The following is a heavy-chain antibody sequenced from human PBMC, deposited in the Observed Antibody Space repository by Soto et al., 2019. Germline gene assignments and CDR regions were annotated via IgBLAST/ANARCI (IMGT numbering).Heavy chain of an antibody. J-gene: IGHJ4*02. CDR1: GFTFSSYS. CDR2: ISSSSSTI. V-gene: IGHV3-48*02. Sequence: EVQLVESGGGLVQPGGSLRLSCAASGFTFSSYSMNWVRQAPGKGLEWVSYISSSSSTIYYADSVKGRFNISRDNAKNSLYLQMNSLRDEDTAVYYCARVNYYDSSGYYYLDYWGQGTLVTVSS. D-gene: IGHD3-22*01. CDR3: ARVNYYDSSGYYYLDY.